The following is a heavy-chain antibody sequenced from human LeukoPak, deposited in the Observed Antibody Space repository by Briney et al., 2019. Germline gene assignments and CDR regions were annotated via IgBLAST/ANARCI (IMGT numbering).Heavy chain of an antibody. CDR3: ARRSRLYKHETTGYHDS. CDR2: IFYSGNT. D-gene: IGHD3-9*01. V-gene: IGHV4-39*01. J-gene: IGHJ4*02. Sequence: SETLSLTCNVSGDYITTTNYYWAWIRQPPGKGLEWIASIFYSGNTYYNPSLKSRVIISMDTSRKQISRKLTSVTATDTALYYCARRSRLYKHETTGYHDSWGQGTLVTVSS. CDR1: GDYITTTNYY.